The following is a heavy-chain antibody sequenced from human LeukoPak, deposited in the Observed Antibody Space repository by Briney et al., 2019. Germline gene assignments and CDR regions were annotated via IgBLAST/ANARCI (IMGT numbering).Heavy chain of an antibody. D-gene: IGHD1-1*01. V-gene: IGHV4-39*07. CDR2: IYYSGST. CDR3: ARIIGYHAFDI. J-gene: IGHJ3*02. Sequence: SETLSLTCTVSGGSTSSSSYYWSWIRQPPGKGLEWIGSIYYSGSTYYNPSLKSRVTISVDTSKNQFSLKLSSVTAADTAVYYCARIIGYHAFDIWGQGTMVTVSS. CDR1: GGSTSSSSYY.